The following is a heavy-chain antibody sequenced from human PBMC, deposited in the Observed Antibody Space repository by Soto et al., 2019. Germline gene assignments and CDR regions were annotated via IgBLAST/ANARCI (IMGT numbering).Heavy chain of an antibody. CDR1: GFTFSSYW. V-gene: IGHV3-7*05. J-gene: IGHJ3*02. CDR3: ARVPITMIVVVIVDAFDI. CDR2: IKQDGSEK. Sequence: EVQLVESGGGLVQPGGSLRLSCAASGFTFSSYWMSWVRQAPGKGLEWVANIKQDGSEKYYVDSVKGRFTISRDNAKNSLYLQMNSLRAEDTAVYYCARVPITMIVVVIVDAFDIWGQGTMVTVSS. D-gene: IGHD3-22*01.